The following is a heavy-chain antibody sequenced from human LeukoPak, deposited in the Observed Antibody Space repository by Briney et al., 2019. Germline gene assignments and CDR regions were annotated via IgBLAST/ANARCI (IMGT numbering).Heavy chain of an antibody. V-gene: IGHV4-34*01. CDR2: INHSGST. J-gene: IGHJ4*02. Sequence: SETLSLTCAVYGRSFSGYYWSWIRQPPGKGLEWIGEINHSGSTNYNPSLKSRVTMSVDTSKNQFSLKLSSVTAADTAVYYCARDIYYYDSSGSQTLDYWGQGTLVTVSS. D-gene: IGHD3-22*01. CDR3: ARDIYYYDSSGSQTLDY. CDR1: GRSFSGYY.